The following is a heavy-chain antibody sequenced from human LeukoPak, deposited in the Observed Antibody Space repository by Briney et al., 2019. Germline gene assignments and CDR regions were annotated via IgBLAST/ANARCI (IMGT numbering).Heavy chain of an antibody. CDR3: ASTGRYDSSGYYSGLDY. CDR2: IIPLFGTA. J-gene: IGHJ4*02. CDR1: GGTFSSYT. D-gene: IGHD3-22*01. V-gene: IGHV1-69*13. Sequence: VKVSCKASGGTFSSYTFSWVRQAPGQGLEWMGGIIPLFGTADYTQKFQGRVTITTDVSTSTAYMDLSSLSSEDTAVYYCASTGRYDSSGYYSGLDYWGQGTLVTVSS.